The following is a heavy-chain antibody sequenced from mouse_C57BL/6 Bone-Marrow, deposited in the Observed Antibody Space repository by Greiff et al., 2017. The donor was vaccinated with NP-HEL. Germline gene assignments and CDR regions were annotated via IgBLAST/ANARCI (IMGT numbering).Heavy chain of an antibody. D-gene: IGHD2-1*01. CDR3: ARLGNPYAMDY. CDR2: ISSGGSYT. J-gene: IGHJ4*01. CDR1: GFTFSSYG. V-gene: IGHV5-6*01. Sequence: EVKLVESGGDLVKPGGSLKLSCAASGFTFSSYGMSWVRQTPDKRLEWVATISSGGSYTYYPDSVKGRVTISRDNAKNTLYLQMSSLKSEDTAMYYCARLGNPYAMDYWGQGTAVTVSS.